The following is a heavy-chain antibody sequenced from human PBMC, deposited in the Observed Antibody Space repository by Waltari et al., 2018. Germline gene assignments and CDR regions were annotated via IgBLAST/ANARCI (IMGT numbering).Heavy chain of an antibody. CDR3: ATYIGASLGTAAFDV. CDR1: VVSITTNRHY. Sequence: QLQLQESGQGLVKLTETLSLPCSVSVVSITTNRHYWGWIRQPPGQGLEWSGTISYNGATYSSPSLRSRVTIFRDTSKNQLSLKVGSVTAADTAFYYCATYIGASLGTAAFDVWGQGTMVTVSS. J-gene: IGHJ3*01. V-gene: IGHV4-39*01. CDR2: ISYNGAT. D-gene: IGHD5-12*01.